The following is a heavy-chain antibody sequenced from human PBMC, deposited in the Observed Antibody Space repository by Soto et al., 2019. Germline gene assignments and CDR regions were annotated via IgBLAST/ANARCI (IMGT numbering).Heavy chain of an antibody. D-gene: IGHD6-6*01. V-gene: IGHV3-48*02. CDR1: GFTFSSYS. Sequence: GGSLRLSCAASGFTFSSYSMNWVRQAPGKGLEWVSYISSSSSTIYYADSVKGRFTISRDNAKNSLYLQMNSLRDEDTAVYYCARAVRRFEQLAPIQRPRNWFDPWGQGTLVTVSS. CDR2: ISSSSSTI. CDR3: ARAVRRFEQLAPIQRPRNWFDP. J-gene: IGHJ5*02.